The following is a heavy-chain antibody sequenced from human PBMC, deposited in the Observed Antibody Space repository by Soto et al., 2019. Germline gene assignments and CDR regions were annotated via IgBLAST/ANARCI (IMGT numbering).Heavy chain of an antibody. V-gene: IGHV1-2*04. J-gene: IGHJ6*02. CDR1: GYTFTGYY. CDR3: ARDRRDYGDSNYYYGMDV. Sequence: ASVKVSCKASGYTFTGYYMHWVQQAPGQGLEWMGWINPNSGGTNYAQKFQGWVTMTRDTSISTAYMELSRLRSDDTAVYYCARDRRDYGDSNYYYGMDVWGQGTTVTVSS. CDR2: INPNSGGT. D-gene: IGHD4-17*01.